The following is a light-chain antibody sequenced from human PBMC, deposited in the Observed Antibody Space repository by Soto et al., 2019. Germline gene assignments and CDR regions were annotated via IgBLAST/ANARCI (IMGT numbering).Light chain of an antibody. V-gene: IGLV2-23*01. J-gene: IGLJ3*02. CDR3: CSHAHSYNWV. CDR2: EGS. Sequence: QSVLTQPASVSGSPGQSITISCTGTSSDVGSYNLVSWYQQHPGKAPKLMIYEGSKRPSGVSNRFSGSKSGNTASLTISGLQAEDEADYYCCSHAHSYNWVFGGGTKLTVL. CDR1: SSDVGSYNL.